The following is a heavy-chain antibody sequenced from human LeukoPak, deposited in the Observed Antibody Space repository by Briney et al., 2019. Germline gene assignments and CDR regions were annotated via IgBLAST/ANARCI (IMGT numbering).Heavy chain of an antibody. CDR1: GGTFSSYA. Sequence: SVKVSCKASGGTFSSYAISWVRQAPGQGLEWMGGIIPIFGTANYAQKFQGRVTITADESTSTAYMELSSLRSEDTAVYYCATDMTQLGYFQHWGQGTLVTVSS. D-gene: IGHD1-1*01. CDR3: ATDMTQLGYFQH. J-gene: IGHJ1*01. V-gene: IGHV1-69*01. CDR2: IIPIFGTA.